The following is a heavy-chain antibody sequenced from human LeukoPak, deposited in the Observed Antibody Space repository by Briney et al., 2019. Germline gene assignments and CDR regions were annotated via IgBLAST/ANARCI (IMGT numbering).Heavy chain of an antibody. V-gene: IGHV3-73*01. CDR2: IRSKANGYAT. D-gene: IGHD3-9*01. CDR3: TRTSDILTGYTPREAYYYYYHMDV. Sequence: PGGSLKLSCAASGFTFSGSAMHWVRQASGKGLEWVGRIRSKANGYATVYAASVKGRFTISRDDSKNTAYLQMNSLKTEDTAVYYCTRTSDILTGYTPREAYYYYYHMDVWGKGTTVTISS. CDR1: GFTFSGSA. J-gene: IGHJ6*03.